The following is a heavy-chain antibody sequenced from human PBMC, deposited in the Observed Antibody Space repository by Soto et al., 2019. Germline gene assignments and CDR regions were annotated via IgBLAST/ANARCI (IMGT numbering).Heavy chain of an antibody. D-gene: IGHD3-10*01. CDR1: GFTFSSYG. CDR3: AREGTMVRGFDC. Sequence: QVQLVESGGGAVQPGRSLRLSCAASGFTFSSYGMNWVRQAPGTGLEWVALIWYDGSNKYYVDSVKGRFSISRDNSKNTLYLQMNSLRTEDTAVYYCAREGTMVRGFDCWGQGTLVTVSS. CDR2: IWYDGSNK. J-gene: IGHJ4*02. V-gene: IGHV3-33*01.